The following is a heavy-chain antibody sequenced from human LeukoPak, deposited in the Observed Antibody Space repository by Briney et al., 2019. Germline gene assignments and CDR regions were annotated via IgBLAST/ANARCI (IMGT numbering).Heavy chain of an antibody. Sequence: PSETLSLTCTVSGASISSGGCYWSWIRQLPGKGLEWIGYISYSGNTYYNPSLKSRLIMSLDTSENQFSLWLSSVTAADTAVYYCASQGSPQAPIYWGQGTLVTVSA. CDR3: ASQGSPQAPIY. J-gene: IGHJ4*02. V-gene: IGHV4-31*03. D-gene: IGHD2-15*01. CDR1: GASISSGGCY. CDR2: ISYSGNT.